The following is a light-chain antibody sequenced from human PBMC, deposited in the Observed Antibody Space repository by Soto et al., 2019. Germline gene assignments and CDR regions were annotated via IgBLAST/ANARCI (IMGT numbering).Light chain of an antibody. V-gene: IGLV1-40*01. Sequence: QSVLTQPPSVSGAPGQRVTISCTGSSSNIGAGYDVHWYQQLPGTAPKLLIYGNSNRPSGVPDRFSGSKSGTSASPAITGLQAEDEADYYCQSYDSSLSGWVFGRGTKVTVL. CDR3: QSYDSSLSGWV. CDR2: GNS. CDR1: SSNIGAGYD. J-gene: IGLJ3*02.